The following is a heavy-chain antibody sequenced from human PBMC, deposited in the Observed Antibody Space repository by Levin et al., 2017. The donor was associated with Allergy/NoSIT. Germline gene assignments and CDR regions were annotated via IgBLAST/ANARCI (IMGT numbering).Heavy chain of an antibody. V-gene: IGHV3-11*01. J-gene: IGHJ6*02. D-gene: IGHD3-3*01. Sequence: PGGSLRLSCAASGFTFSDYYMSWIRQAPGKGLEWVSYISSSGSTIYYADSVKGRFTISRDNAKNSLYLQMNSLRAEDTAVYYCARDCVDFGVGDYYYGMDVWGQGTTVTVSS. CDR3: ARDCVDFGVGDYYYGMDV. CDR1: GFTFSDYY. CDR2: ISSSGSTI.